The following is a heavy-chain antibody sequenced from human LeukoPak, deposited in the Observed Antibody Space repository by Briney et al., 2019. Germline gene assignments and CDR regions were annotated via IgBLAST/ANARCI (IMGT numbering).Heavy chain of an antibody. D-gene: IGHD3-22*01. CDR2: IYHSGYA. Sequence: SETLSLTCAVSGYSINSGYSWTWLRQRPGKGLEWIGNIYHSGYAYYNPSLKSRVTISLDASKNQFSLKLKSLTAADTAVYYCARVQNEDYYDSSGYSPFDYWGQGTLVTVSS. J-gene: IGHJ4*02. CDR3: ARVQNEDYYDSSGYSPFDY. V-gene: IGHV4-38-2*01. CDR1: GYSINSGYS.